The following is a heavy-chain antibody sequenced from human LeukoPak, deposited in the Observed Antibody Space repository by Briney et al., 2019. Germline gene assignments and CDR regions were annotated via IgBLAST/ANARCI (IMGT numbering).Heavy chain of an antibody. Sequence: GGSLRLSCAASGFTFSSYSMTWVRQAPGKGLEWVSSISSSSSYIYYADLVKGRFTISRDNAKNSLYLQMNSLRAEDTAVYYCARDRDGYYYGSGSYYVHWGQGTLVTVSS. CDR1: GFTFSSYS. D-gene: IGHD3-10*01. CDR2: ISSSSSYI. CDR3: ARDRDGYYYGSGSYYVH. V-gene: IGHV3-21*01. J-gene: IGHJ4*02.